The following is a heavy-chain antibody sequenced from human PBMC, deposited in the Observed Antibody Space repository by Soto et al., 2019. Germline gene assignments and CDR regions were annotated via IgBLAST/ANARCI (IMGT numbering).Heavy chain of an antibody. CDR2: INNSGCRT. CDR1: GFTFSSYA. Sequence: GGSLRLSCAASGFTFSSYAMSWVRQAPEKRLEWVSGINNSGCRTYYAESVKGRFTISRYNSKNTLYLQMNSLRAEVTAIYFCATAKSTYASAYYVYWGRGTEVTVS. CDR3: ATAKSTYASAYYVY. D-gene: IGHD1-26*01. J-gene: IGHJ4*02. V-gene: IGHV3-23*01.